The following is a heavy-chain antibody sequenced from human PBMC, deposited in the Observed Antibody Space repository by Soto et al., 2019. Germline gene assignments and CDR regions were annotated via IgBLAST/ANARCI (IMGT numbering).Heavy chain of an antibody. CDR2: IDDTGAT. CDR3: AREKYTTRFDF. J-gene: IGHJ4*02. D-gene: IGHD1-1*01. Sequence: SETLSLTCSVSGVSISNGGYYWNWIRQHPGKGLEWIGYIDDTGATYYNPSLRSRVSMSVDTSRNQFSMRLTSVTAADTAIYYCAREKYTTRFDFWGPGTLVTVSS. V-gene: IGHV4-31*03. CDR1: GVSISNGGYY.